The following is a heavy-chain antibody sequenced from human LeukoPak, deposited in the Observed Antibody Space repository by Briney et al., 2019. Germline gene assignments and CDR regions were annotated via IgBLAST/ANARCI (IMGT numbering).Heavy chain of an antibody. CDR2: IWFHGGEI. CDR1: GFTFSHYG. V-gene: IGHV3-33*01. D-gene: IGHD2-15*01. Sequence: GGSLRLSCAASGFTFSHYGMHWVRQAPRMELEWVAVIWFHGGEIHYRDSVKGRFTISRDNSNNTLYLQMDNLRADDTAVYYCVRGSGGNGYGYWGDYWGQGTLVTVSP. CDR3: VRGSGGNGYGYWGDY. J-gene: IGHJ4*02.